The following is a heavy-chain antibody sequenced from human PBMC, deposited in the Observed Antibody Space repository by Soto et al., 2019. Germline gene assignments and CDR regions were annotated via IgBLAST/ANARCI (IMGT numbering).Heavy chain of an antibody. CDR3: ARTPGIAAARYYYGMDV. V-gene: IGHV1-8*01. J-gene: IGHJ6*02. Sequence: ASVKVSCKASGYTFTSCDINWVRQATGQGLEWMGWMNPNSGNTGYAQKFQGRVTMTRNTSISTAYMELSSLRSEDTAVYYCARTPGIAAARYYYGMDVWGQGTTVTVSS. D-gene: IGHD6-13*01. CDR1: GYTFTSCD. CDR2: MNPNSGNT.